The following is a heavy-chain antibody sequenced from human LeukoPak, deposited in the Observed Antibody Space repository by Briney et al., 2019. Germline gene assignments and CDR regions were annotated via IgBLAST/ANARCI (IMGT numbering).Heavy chain of an antibody. CDR3: ARAVAATGPYYYGMDV. J-gene: IGHJ6*02. Sequence: SETLSLTCTVSGGSISSSSYCWGWIRQPPGKGLEWIGSIYYSGSTYYNPSLKSRVTISVDTSKNQFSLKLSSVTAADTAVYYCARAVAATGPYYYGMDVWGQGTTVTVSS. CDR1: GGSISSSSYC. D-gene: IGHD6-19*01. CDR2: IYYSGST. V-gene: IGHV4-39*07.